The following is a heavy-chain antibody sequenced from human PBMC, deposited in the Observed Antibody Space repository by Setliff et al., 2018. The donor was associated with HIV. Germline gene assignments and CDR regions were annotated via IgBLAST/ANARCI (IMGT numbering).Heavy chain of an antibody. D-gene: IGHD4-17*01. CDR3: ARSPRLRGGHNWFDP. Sequence: SETLSLTCTVSGDSISSGGYYWNWIRQLPGKGLEWIGNMYYSGSTSYNPSLKSRLTMSVDTSKNHFSLKLNSVTAADTAVYYCARSPRLRGGHNWFDPWGQGTLVTVSS. CDR1: GDSISSGGYY. J-gene: IGHJ5*02. V-gene: IGHV4-31*03. CDR2: MYYSGST.